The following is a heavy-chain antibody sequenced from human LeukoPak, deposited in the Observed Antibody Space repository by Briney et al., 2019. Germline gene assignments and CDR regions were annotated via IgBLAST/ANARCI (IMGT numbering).Heavy chain of an antibody. J-gene: IGHJ4*02. CDR2: ISGSGGST. CDR3: EKNYGGSDY. V-gene: IGHV3-23*01. D-gene: IGHD4/OR15-4a*01. Sequence: GGSLRLSCAASGFTFSSYAMSWVRQAPGKGLEWVSAISGSGGSTYYADSVKGRFTISRDNSKNTLSLQMNSLRAAKSYLYNCEKNYGGSDYWGQGTLVTVSS. CDR1: GFTFSSYA.